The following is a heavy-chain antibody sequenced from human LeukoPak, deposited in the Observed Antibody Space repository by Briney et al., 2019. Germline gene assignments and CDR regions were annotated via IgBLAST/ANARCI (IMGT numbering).Heavy chain of an antibody. J-gene: IGHJ3*02. CDR3: AGVIAATRAFDI. Sequence: ASVKVSCKASGGTFSSYAISWVRQALGQGLEWMGGIIPIFGTANYAQKFQGRVTITTDESTSTAYMELSSLRSEDTAVYYCAGVIAATRAFDIWGQGTMVTVSS. D-gene: IGHD2-15*01. CDR2: IIPIFGTA. V-gene: IGHV1-69*05. CDR1: GGTFSSYA.